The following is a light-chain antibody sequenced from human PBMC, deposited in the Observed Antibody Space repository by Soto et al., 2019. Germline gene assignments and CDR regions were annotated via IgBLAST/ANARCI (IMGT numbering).Light chain of an antibody. CDR1: SSDVGGYNY. V-gene: IGLV2-11*01. CDR3: CSYAASYTLGV. CDR2: DVS. J-gene: IGLJ1*01. Sequence: QSALTQPPSASGSPGQSVTISCTGTSSDVGGYNYVSWYQQHPGKAPKLMIYDVSKRPSGVPDRFSGSTSGNTASLTISGLQAADEADYYCCSYAASYTLGVFGTGTKVTVL.